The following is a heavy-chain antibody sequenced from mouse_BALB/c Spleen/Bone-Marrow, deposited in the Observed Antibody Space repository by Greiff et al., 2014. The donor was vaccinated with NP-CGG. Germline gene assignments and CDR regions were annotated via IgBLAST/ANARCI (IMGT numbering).Heavy chain of an antibody. Sequence: EVQRVESGGALVQPGGSRKLSCAASGFTFSDYGMAWVRQAPGKGPEWVAFISNLAYSIYYTDTVTGRFTISRENAKNTLYLEMSSLRSEDTAMYYCARGTTRGAMDYWGQGTSVTVSS. CDR3: ARGTTRGAMDY. CDR1: GFTFSDYG. CDR2: ISNLAYSI. V-gene: IGHV5-15*02. J-gene: IGHJ4*01. D-gene: IGHD2-1*01.